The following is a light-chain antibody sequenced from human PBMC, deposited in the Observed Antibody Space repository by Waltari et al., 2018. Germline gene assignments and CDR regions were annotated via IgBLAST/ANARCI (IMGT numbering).Light chain of an antibody. CDR2: DVS. Sequence: QSALTQPASVSGSPGQSITFSCTGAFSDVGAYAYFYWYQQPPGRAPKLLIYDVSHRPSGVSDRLSGSKSGNTASLTISGLQPEDEADYYCSSYTTRGTWVFGGGTKLTVL. J-gene: IGLJ3*02. CDR3: SSYTTRGTWV. V-gene: IGLV2-14*03. CDR1: FSDVGAYAY.